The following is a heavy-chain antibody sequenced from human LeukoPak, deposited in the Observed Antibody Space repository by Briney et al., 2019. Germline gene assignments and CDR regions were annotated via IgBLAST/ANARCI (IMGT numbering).Heavy chain of an antibody. D-gene: IGHD2-2*02. J-gene: IGHJ4*02. CDR3: ASEGGYCTSAKCYKYFDY. V-gene: IGHV3-74*01. CDR1: GFTFTTR. CDR2: MNTEGTDR. Sequence: GGSLRLSCEAFGFTFTTRMHWVRQDPAKGLVWVSRMNTEGTDRDYADSVKGRFTISRDNARSTLYLQMNSLRVEDTAVYYCASEGGYCTSAKCYKYFDYWGQGTLVTVSS.